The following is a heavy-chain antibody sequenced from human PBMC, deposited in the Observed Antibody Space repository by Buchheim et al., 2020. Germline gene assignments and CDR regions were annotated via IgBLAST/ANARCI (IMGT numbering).Heavy chain of an antibody. D-gene: IGHD1-26*01. CDR2: IDADGSTT. CDR1: GFTFSNYW. V-gene: IGHV3-74*01. Sequence: EVQLVESGGGLVQPGGSLRLSCTASGFTFSNYWMQWVRQAPGKGLVWVSRIDADGSTTSYADSVQGRFTISRDSAKNPLYLQLKSLRAEDTAVYYCARGYSGTYRIDYWGQGTL. CDR3: ARGYSGTYRIDY. J-gene: IGHJ4*02.